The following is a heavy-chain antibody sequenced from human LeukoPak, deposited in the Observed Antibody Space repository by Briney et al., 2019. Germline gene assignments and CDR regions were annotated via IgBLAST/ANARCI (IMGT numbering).Heavy chain of an antibody. V-gene: IGHV3-48*01. CDR3: ARDGKGSSWYRPPDYDY. J-gene: IGHJ4*02. Sequence: GGSLRLSCAASGFTFSSYSMNWVRQAPGKGLEWVSYISSSSTIYYADSVKGRFTISRDNAKNSLYLQMNSLRAEDTAVYYCARDGKGSSWYRPPDYDYWGQGALVTVSS. CDR2: ISSSSTI. CDR1: GFTFSSYS. D-gene: IGHD6-13*01.